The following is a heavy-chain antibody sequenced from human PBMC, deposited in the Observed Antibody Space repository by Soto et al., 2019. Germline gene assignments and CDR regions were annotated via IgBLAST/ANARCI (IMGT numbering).Heavy chain of an antibody. J-gene: IGHJ6*02. D-gene: IGHD3-10*01. CDR1: GFTFSSYS. Sequence: GGSLRHSCAGSGFTFSSYSMNWVRQAPGKGLEWFLYISSSSSTIYYADSVKGRFTISRDNAKISLYLQMNSLRDEDTAVYYCAREGSGSYTPRYYYYYGMDVWGQGTTVTVSS. CDR3: AREGSGSYTPRYYYYYGMDV. V-gene: IGHV3-48*02. CDR2: ISSSSSTI.